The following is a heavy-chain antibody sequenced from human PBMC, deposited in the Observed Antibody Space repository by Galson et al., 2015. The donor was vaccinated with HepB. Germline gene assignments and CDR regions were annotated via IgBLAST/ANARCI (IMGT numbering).Heavy chain of an antibody. CDR1: GGSISSSSYY. Sequence: ETLSLTCTVSGGSISSSSYYWGWIRQPPGKGLEWIGSIYYSGSTYYNPSLKSRVTISVDTSKNQFSLKLSSVTAADTAVYYCARRHYCSSTSCYTSHRHWFDPWGQGTLVTVSS. CDR2: IYYSGST. D-gene: IGHD2-2*02. CDR3: ARRHYCSSTSCYTSHRHWFDP. V-gene: IGHV4-39*01. J-gene: IGHJ5*02.